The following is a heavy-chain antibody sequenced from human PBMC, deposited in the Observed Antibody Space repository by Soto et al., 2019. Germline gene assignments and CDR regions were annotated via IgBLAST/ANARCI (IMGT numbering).Heavy chain of an antibody. CDR1: GFTFSSYA. CDR3: ARERERGGSLSWGSRWVFDY. D-gene: IGHD3-16*01. J-gene: IGHJ4*02. Sequence: GGSLRLSCAASGFTFSSYAMHWVRQAPGKGLEWVAVISYDGSNKYYADSMKGRFTISRDNSKNTLYLQMNSLRAEDSAVYCCARERERGGSLSWGSRWVFDYGDQGTLVTVSS. V-gene: IGHV3-30*04. CDR2: ISYDGSNK.